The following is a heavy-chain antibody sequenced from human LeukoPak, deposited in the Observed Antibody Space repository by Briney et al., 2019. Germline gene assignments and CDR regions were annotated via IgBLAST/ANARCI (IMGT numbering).Heavy chain of an antibody. CDR2: IIPIFGTA. V-gene: IGHV1-69*05. D-gene: IGHD6-19*01. Sequence: ASVKVSCKASGGTFSSYAISWVRQAPGQGLEWMGGIIPIFGTANYAQKFQGRVTITTDESTSTAYMELSSLRSEDTAVYYCARARPPMAVAGYYYYYMDVWGKGTTVTVSS. CDR1: GGTFSSYA. CDR3: ARARPPMAVAGYYYYYMDV. J-gene: IGHJ6*03.